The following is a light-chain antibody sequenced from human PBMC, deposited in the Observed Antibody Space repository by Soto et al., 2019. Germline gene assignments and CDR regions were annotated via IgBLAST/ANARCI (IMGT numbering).Light chain of an antibody. J-gene: IGKJ4*01. CDR2: AAS. CDR3: QQSYTSPPT. V-gene: IGKV1-39*01. Sequence: DIQMTQSPSSLPASVGDRVNITCRTTQRIDNYLNWYQQKPGKAPNLLIFAASSLQSGVPSRFSGSGSRTDFTLTISSLQPEDFATYYCQQSYTSPPTFGGGTKVEMK. CDR1: QRIDNY.